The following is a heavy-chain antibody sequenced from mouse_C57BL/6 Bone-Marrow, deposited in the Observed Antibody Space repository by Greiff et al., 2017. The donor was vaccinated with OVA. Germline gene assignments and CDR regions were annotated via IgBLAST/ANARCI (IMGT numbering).Heavy chain of an antibody. J-gene: IGHJ1*03. CDR1: GYSITSGYY. Sequence: EVKLVESGPGLVKPSQSLSLTCSVTGYSITSGYYWNWIRQFPGNKLEWMGYISYDGSNNYNPSLKNRIPITRYTSKNQFFLKLNSVTTENTATYDCAKDESYGSWYFDVWGTGTTVTVSS. V-gene: IGHV3-6*01. CDR2: ISYDGSN. CDR3: AKDESYGSWYFDV. D-gene: IGHD1-1*01.